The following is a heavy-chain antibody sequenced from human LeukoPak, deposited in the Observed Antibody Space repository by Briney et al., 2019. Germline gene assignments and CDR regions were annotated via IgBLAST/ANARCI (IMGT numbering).Heavy chain of an antibody. CDR2: ISGSGAST. J-gene: IGHJ4*02. Sequence: PGGALRLSCLTSGFTLSTNAMSWVRQAPGKGLEWISGISGSGASTYYADSVKGRFTVSRDESRNTLYLQMNSLRGDDTAVYYCAKDVGKWASLHFFDYWGQGTLVTVSS. D-gene: IGHD1-26*01. CDR3: AKDVGKWASLHFFDY. V-gene: IGHV3-23*01. CDR1: GFTLSTNA.